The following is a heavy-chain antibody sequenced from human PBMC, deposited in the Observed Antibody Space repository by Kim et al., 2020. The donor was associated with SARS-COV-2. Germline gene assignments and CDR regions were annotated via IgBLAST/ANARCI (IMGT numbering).Heavy chain of an antibody. J-gene: IGHJ4*02. CDR1: GFTFSSYG. CDR3: AKDLIVGATNSPLDD. Sequence: GGSLRLSCAASGFTFSSYGMSWVRQAPGKGLQWVSDISGSGAFTYYADSVKGRFTVSRDNSKSTLYLQMNSLRAEDTAVYYCAKDLIVGATNSPLDDWSQGTLVTVSS. CDR2: ISGSGAFT. V-gene: IGHV3-23*01. D-gene: IGHD1-26*01.